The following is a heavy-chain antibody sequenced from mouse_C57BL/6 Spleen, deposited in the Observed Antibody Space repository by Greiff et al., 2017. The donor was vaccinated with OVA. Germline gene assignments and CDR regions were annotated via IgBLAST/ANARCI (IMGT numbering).Heavy chain of an antibody. D-gene: IGHD2-12*01. V-gene: IGHV1-26*01. CDR2: INPNNGGT. J-gene: IGHJ2*01. CDR3: ARYSDLDY. CDR1: GYTFTDYY. Sequence: VQLQQSGPELVKPGASVKISCKASGYTFTDYYMNWVKQSHGKSLEWIGDINPNNGGTSYNQKFKGKATLTVDKSSSTAYMELRSLTSEDSAVYYCARYSDLDYWGQGTTLTVSS.